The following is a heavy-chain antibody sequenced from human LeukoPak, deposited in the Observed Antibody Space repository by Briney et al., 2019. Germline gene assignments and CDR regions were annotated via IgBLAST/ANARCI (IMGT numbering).Heavy chain of an antibody. CDR2: IFYGGNT. D-gene: IGHD3-10*01. V-gene: IGHV4-28*06. CDR1: NYSITSRNW. J-gene: IGHJ4*02. CDR3: AKVGDTSMFFEY. Sequence: SETLSLTCAVSNYSITSRNWWGWIRQTPGKGLEWIGYIFYGGNTDYNPSLNSRITMSVDTSKNQFSLKLSSVTALDTAVYYCAKVGDTSMFFEYWGQGTLVTVSS.